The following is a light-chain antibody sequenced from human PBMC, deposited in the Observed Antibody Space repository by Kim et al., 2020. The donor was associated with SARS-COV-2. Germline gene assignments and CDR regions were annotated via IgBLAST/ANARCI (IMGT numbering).Light chain of an antibody. CDR3: KSRDSRGKVV. J-gene: IGLJ2*01. Sequence: SSELTQDPAVSVALGQTVSITCQGDSLRKYYATWYQQRARQAPVLVFYAKDKRPSGVPDRFSGSTSGNTASLTITGAQAADEADYYCKSRDSRGKVVFGGGTKL. CDR1: SLRKYY. V-gene: IGLV3-19*01. CDR2: AKD.